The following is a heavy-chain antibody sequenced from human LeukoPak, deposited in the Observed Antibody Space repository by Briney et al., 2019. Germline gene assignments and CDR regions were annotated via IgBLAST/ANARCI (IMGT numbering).Heavy chain of an antibody. V-gene: IGHV3-74*01. CDR2: INSDGSST. D-gene: IGHD5-12*01. J-gene: IGHJ4*02. CDR3: ARSRQADIVAYFDY. Sequence: GGSLRLSCAASGFTFSSYWMHWVRQAPGKGLVWVSRINSDGSSTSYADSVKGRFTVSRDNAKNTLYLQMNSLRAEDTAVYYCARSRQADIVAYFDYWGQGTLVTVSS. CDR1: GFTFSSYW.